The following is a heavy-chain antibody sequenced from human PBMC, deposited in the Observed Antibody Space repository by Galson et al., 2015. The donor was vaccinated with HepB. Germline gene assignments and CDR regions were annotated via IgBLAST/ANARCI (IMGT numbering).Heavy chain of an antibody. Sequence: LRLSCAASGFTFDDYAMHWVRQAPGKGLEWVSGISWNSGSIGYADSVKGRFTISRDNAKNSLYLQMNSLRAEDTALYYCAKDLGLGDSSVAFDIWGQGTMVTVSS. J-gene: IGHJ3*02. D-gene: IGHD3-22*01. CDR3: AKDLGLGDSSVAFDI. CDR1: GFTFDDYA. CDR2: ISWNSGSI. V-gene: IGHV3-9*01.